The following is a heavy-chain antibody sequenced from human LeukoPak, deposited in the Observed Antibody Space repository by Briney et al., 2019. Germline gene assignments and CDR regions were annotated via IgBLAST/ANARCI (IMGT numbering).Heavy chain of an antibody. CDR1: GGSISSGSYY. V-gene: IGHV4-61*02. Sequence: SEALSLTCTVSGGSISSGSYYWSWIRQPAGKGLEWIGRIYTSGSTNYNPSLKSRVTISVDTSKNQFSLKLSSVTAADTAVYHCARATGYFDYWGQGTLVTVSS. J-gene: IGHJ4*02. CDR3: ARATGYFDY. CDR2: IYTSGST.